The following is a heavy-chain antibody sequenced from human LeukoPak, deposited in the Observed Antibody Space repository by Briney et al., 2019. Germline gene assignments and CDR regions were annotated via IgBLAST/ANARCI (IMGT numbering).Heavy chain of an antibody. V-gene: IGHV3-74*01. CDR1: GFTFSSFW. CDR2: INTDGSST. D-gene: IGHD6-6*01. J-gene: IGHJ4*02. CDR3: APEYSSSLAIDY. Sequence: PGGSLRLSCAASGFTFSSFWMHWVRQAPGKGLVWVSRINTDGSSTSYADSVKGRFTISRDNAKNTLYLQLSSLRVEDTAVYYCAPEYSSSLAIDYWGQGTLVTVSS.